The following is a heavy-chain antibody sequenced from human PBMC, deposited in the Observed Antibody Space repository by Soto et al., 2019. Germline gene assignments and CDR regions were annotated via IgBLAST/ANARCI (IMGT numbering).Heavy chain of an antibody. Sequence: SQTLSLTCAISGDSVSSNSAAWNWIRQSPSRGLEWLGRTFYRSKWYNDYAVSLKSRISINPDTSKNQFSLQLNSVTPEDTAVYVCAREEAVAGPFDCWGQGTLVTVSS. CDR2: TFYRSKWYN. D-gene: IGHD6-19*01. J-gene: IGHJ4*02. V-gene: IGHV6-1*01. CDR3: AREEAVAGPFDC. CDR1: GDSVSSNSAA.